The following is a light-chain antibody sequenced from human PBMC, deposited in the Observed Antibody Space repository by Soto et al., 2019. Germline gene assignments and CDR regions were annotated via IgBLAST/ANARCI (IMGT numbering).Light chain of an antibody. Sequence: DIQMTQSPSTLSGSVGDRVTITCRASQTISSWLAWYQQKPGKAPNLLIYDASTLERGVPSRFSATGSGTEFTLTIDRLQPDDFATYYCQQYHTSSITFGQGTRLEIK. J-gene: IGKJ5*01. CDR2: DAS. CDR1: QTISSW. V-gene: IGKV1-5*01. CDR3: QQYHTSSIT.